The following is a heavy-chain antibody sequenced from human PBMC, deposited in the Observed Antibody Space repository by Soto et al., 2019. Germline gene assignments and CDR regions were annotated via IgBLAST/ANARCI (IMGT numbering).Heavy chain of an antibody. J-gene: IGHJ3*02. D-gene: IGHD3-22*01. CDR1: GFTFSSYA. CDR3: AKFITMIVVVIGDAFDI. CDR2: ISGSGGST. V-gene: IGHV3-23*01. Sequence: EVQLLESGGGLVQPGGSLRLSCAASGFTFSSYAMNWVRQAPGKGLEWVSVISGSGGSTYYAASVKGRFTISRDNYKNRXYLQMNSLRAEDTAVYYCAKFITMIVVVIGDAFDIWGQGTMVTVSS.